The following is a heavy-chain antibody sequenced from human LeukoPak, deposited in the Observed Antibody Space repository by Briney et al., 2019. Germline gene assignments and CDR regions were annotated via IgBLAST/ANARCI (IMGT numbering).Heavy chain of an antibody. V-gene: IGHV4-59*01. J-gene: IGHJ4*02. CDR2: FYYTGYT. CDR1: GGSISGYY. CDR3: ARESDGIDS. D-gene: IGHD1-26*01. Sequence: SETLSLTCSVSGGSISGYYWSWIRQPPGKGLEWIGYFYYTGYTNYNPSLKSRVAISVDTSKNQFSLYLTSVTAADTAVYYCARESDGIDSWGQGTLVSVSS.